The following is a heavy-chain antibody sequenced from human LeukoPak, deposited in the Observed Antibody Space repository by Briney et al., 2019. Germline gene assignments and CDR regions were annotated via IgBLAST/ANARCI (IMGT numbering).Heavy chain of an antibody. J-gene: IGHJ4*02. CDR1: GGSISSYY. CDR3: ARVGAHRAPTFDY. Sequence: SETLSLTCTVSGGSISSYYWSWIRQPPGKGLEWIGYIYYSGSTNYNPSLKSRVTISVDTSKNQFSLKLSSVTAADTAVYYCARVGAHRAPTFDYWGQGTLVTVSS. V-gene: IGHV4-59*01. D-gene: IGHD3-16*01. CDR2: IYYSGST.